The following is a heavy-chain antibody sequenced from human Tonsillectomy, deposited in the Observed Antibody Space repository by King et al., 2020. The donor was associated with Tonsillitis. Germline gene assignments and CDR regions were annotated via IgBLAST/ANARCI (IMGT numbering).Heavy chain of an antibody. CDR2: IKGDGNLK. Sequence: VQLVESGGGLVQPGGSLRLSCSAFGVTLNNYWMTWVRRAPGKGLEWVANIKGDGNLKYDMEAVEGRFTISRYNARNSVYLQMNSLGAGDTAVYYCARDTNYFDGNLYYDVFDLWGQGTMVTVSS. CDR3: ARDTNYFDGNLYYDVFDL. CDR1: GVTLNNYW. V-gene: IGHV3-7*03. J-gene: IGHJ3*01. D-gene: IGHD3-22*01.